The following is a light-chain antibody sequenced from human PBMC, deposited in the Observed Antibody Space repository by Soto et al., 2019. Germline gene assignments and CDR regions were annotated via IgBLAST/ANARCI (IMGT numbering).Light chain of an antibody. Sequence: QSALTQPASVSGSPGQSITISCTGTSSDVGGYNLVSWYQQHPGKAPKLMIYEGSKRPSGVSNRFSGSKSGNTASLTISGLQAEDEADYYCCSYAGSRIYVFGTGTQLTVL. CDR1: SSDVGGYNL. CDR3: CSYAGSRIYV. V-gene: IGLV2-23*01. CDR2: EGS. J-gene: IGLJ1*01.